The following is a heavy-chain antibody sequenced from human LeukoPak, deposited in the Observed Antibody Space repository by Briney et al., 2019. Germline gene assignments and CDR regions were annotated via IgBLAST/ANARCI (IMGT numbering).Heavy chain of an antibody. D-gene: IGHD6-13*01. J-gene: IGHJ5*02. CDR3: ARFYSSSWMYNWFDP. Sequence: GGSLRLSCAASGFTFSSYEMNWVRQAPGKGLEWVSYISSSGSTIYYADSVKGRFTISRDNAKNSLYLQMNSLRAEDTAVYYCARFYSSSWMYNWFDPWGQGTLVTVSS. V-gene: IGHV3-48*03. CDR1: GFTFSSYE. CDR2: ISSSGSTI.